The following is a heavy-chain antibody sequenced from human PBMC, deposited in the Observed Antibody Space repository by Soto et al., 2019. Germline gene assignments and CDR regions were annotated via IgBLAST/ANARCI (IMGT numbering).Heavy chain of an antibody. Sequence: SETLSLTCTVSGGSVSTGMKYWGWVRQPPGKALEFIGYMYKTGETLLNSSLKSRVILSMETSKNQFSLTLSSVTAADTAVYFCMKAHESGDFLGMSVWGPGTTVTVSS. D-gene: IGHD3-10*01. CDR3: MKAHESGDFLGMSV. CDR1: GGSVSTGMKY. CDR2: MYKTGET. V-gene: IGHV4-61*01. J-gene: IGHJ6*02.